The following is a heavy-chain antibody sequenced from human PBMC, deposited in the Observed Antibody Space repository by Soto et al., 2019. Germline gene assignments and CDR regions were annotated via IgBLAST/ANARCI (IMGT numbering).Heavy chain of an antibody. D-gene: IGHD5-18*01. V-gene: IGHV4-4*02. CDR3: ARTPWDGYTGYYLDY. CDR1: GGSISSSNW. J-gene: IGHJ4*02. Sequence: QVQLQESGPGLVKPSATLSLTCAVSGGSISSSNWWSWVRQPPGKGLEWIGEIYHSGSTNYNPSLKSRVTISVDKSKNQFSLKLSSVTAADTAVYSCARTPWDGYTGYYLDYWGQGTLVTVSS. CDR2: IYHSGST.